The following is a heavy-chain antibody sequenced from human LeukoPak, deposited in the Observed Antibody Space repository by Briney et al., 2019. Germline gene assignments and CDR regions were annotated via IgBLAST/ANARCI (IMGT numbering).Heavy chain of an antibody. Sequence: PSQTLSLTCTVSGGSISSGGYYWSWIRQPPGKGLEWIGYIYHSGSTYYNPSLKSRVTISVDRSKNQFSLKLSSVTAADTAVYYCARAVPLTIFGVVIRRPPRNWFDPWGQGTLVTVSS. D-gene: IGHD3-3*01. CDR3: ARAVPLTIFGVVIRRPPRNWFDP. V-gene: IGHV4-30-2*01. CDR2: IYHSGST. CDR1: GGSISSGGYY. J-gene: IGHJ5*02.